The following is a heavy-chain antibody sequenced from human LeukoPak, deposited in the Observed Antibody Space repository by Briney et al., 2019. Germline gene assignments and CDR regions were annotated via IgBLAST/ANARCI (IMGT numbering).Heavy chain of an antibody. D-gene: IGHD1-26*01. CDR1: GGSISSYY. J-gene: IGHJ6*02. Sequence: SETLSLTCTVSGGSISSYYWSWIRQPPGEGLEWIGYIYYSGSTNYNPSLKSRVTISVDTSKNQFSLKLSSVTAADTAVYYYARLSLVGARVSYYYYGMDVWGQGTTVTVSS. CDR3: ARLSLVGARVSYYYYGMDV. CDR2: IYYSGST. V-gene: IGHV4-59*08.